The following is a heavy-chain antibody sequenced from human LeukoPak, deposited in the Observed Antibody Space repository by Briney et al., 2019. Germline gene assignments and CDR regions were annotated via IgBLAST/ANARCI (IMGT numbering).Heavy chain of an antibody. D-gene: IGHD2-2*01. CDR1: GFTFSSYW. V-gene: IGHV3-7*01. CDR3: ARGIVVVPAAIPYYYGMDV. J-gene: IGHJ6*02. Sequence: GGSLRLSCAASGFTFSSYWMSWVRQAPGKGLEWVANIKQDGSEKYYVDSVKGRFTISRDNAKNSLYLQMNSLRAEDTAVYYCARGIVVVPAAIPYYYGMDVWGQGTTVTVSS. CDR2: IKQDGSEK.